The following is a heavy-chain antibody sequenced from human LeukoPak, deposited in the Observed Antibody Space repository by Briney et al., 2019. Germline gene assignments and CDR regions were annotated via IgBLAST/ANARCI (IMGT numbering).Heavy chain of an antibody. Sequence: PGGSLRLSCAASGFTFSDYYMSWIRQAPGKGLEWVSYISSSGSTIYYADSVKGRFTISRDNAKNSLYLQMNSLRAEDTAVYYCARGQARRVWQQLVAGFYYYYYGMDVWGQGTTVTVSS. CDR2: ISSSGSTI. V-gene: IGHV3-11*04. CDR3: ARGQARRVWQQLVAGFYYYYYGMDV. D-gene: IGHD6-13*01. J-gene: IGHJ6*02. CDR1: GFTFSDYY.